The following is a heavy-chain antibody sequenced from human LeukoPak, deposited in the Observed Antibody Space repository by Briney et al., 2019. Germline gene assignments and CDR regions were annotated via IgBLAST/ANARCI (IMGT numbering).Heavy chain of an antibody. J-gene: IGHJ5*02. CDR1: GGTFSSYA. CDR3: AREGTKYYDFWSGYHTFNWFDP. D-gene: IGHD3-3*01. Sequence: SVKVSCKASGGTFSSYAISWVRQAPGQGLEWMGGIIPIFGTANYAQKFQGRVTITTDESTSAAYMELSSLRSKDAAVYYCAREGTKYYDFWSGYHTFNWFDPWGQGTLVTVSS. V-gene: IGHV1-69*05. CDR2: IIPIFGTA.